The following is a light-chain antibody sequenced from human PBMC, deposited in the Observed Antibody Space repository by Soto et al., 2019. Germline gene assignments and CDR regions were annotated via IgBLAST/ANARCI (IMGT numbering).Light chain of an antibody. V-gene: IGKV1-5*01. J-gene: IGKJ1*01. CDR1: QSISSW. Sequence: DIQMTQSPSALSASVGDRVTITCRASQSISSWLAWYQQKPGKAPRLLVYDASYLEREVPSRFSGSGSGTEFTLTISDLQPDDLGTYYCQQYNNLWTFGPETKVDIK. CDR3: QQYNNLWT. CDR2: DAS.